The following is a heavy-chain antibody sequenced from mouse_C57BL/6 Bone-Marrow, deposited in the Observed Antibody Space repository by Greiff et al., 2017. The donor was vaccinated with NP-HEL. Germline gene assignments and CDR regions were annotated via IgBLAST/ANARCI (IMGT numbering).Heavy chain of an antibody. CDR1: GYAFSSSW. CDR2: IYPGDGDT. J-gene: IGHJ4*01. Sequence: LEESGPELVKPGASVKISCKASGYAFSSSWMNWVKQRPGKGLEWIGRIYPGDGDTNYNGKFKGKATLTADKSSSTAYMQLSSLTSEDSAVYFCARRYSNYAYAMDYWGQGTSVTVSS. CDR3: ARRYSNYAYAMDY. D-gene: IGHD2-5*01. V-gene: IGHV1-82*01.